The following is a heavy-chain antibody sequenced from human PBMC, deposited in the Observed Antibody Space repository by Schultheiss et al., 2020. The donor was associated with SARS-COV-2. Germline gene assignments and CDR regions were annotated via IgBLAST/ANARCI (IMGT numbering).Heavy chain of an antibody. CDR1: GGSISSYY. Sequence: SETLSLTCTVSGGSISSYYWSWIRQPAGKGLEWIGYIYNSGNTNYNPSLKSRVTISVDTSKNQFSLKLSSVTAADTAVYYCARQSTDYDILTGYYIFFDYWGQGTLVTVSS. CDR2: IYNSGNT. CDR3: ARQSTDYDILTGYYIFFDY. D-gene: IGHD3-9*01. V-gene: IGHV4-59*08. J-gene: IGHJ4*02.